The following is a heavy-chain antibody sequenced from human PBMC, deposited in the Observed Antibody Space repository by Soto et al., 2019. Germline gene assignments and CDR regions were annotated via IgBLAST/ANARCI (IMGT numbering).Heavy chain of an antibody. Sequence: PSETLSLTCTVSGGSIRSYYWGWIRQPPGKGLEWIGYIYYIGSTNYNPSLKSRVTISVDTSKNQFSLKLSSVTAADTAVYYCARAGIAVAGTGWFDPWGQGTLVTVSS. V-gene: IGHV4-59*01. CDR2: IYYIGST. J-gene: IGHJ5*02. D-gene: IGHD6-19*01. CDR1: GGSIRSYY. CDR3: ARAGIAVAGTGWFDP.